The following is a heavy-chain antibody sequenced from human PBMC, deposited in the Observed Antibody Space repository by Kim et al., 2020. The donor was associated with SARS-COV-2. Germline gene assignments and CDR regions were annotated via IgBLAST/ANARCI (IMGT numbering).Heavy chain of an antibody. CDR3: AKGELRLLYDFDD. CDR1: GFTFSSYA. CDR2: ISGSGGST. V-gene: IGHV3-23*01. D-gene: IGHD3-3*01. Sequence: GGSLRLSCAASGFTFSSYAMSWIRQAPGKGLEWVSSISGSGGSTYYADSVKGRFTISRDNSKNTLYLQMNSLRAEDTAVYYCAKGELRLLYDFDDGGQGTLVAVSS. J-gene: IGHJ4*02.